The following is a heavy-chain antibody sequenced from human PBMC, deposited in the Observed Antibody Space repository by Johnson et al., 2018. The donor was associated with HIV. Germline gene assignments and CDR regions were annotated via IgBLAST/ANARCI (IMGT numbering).Heavy chain of an antibody. Sequence: QVQLVESGGGVVQPGRSLRLSCAASGFTFSSYGMHWVRQAPGRGLEWVSIIYTGGSTYYADSVKGRFTISRDSSKNTLYLQMNSLRAEDTALYYCARDRGSSRDALDVWGQGTMVTVSS. V-gene: IGHV3-NL1*01. J-gene: IGHJ3*01. D-gene: IGHD6-19*01. CDR3: ARDRGSSRDALDV. CDR1: GFTFSSYG. CDR2: IYTGGST.